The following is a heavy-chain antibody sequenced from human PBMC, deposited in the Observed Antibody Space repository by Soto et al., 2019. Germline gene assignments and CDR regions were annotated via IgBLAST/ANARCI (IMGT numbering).Heavy chain of an antibody. V-gene: IGHV3-23*01. CDR3: SIGWWGYSGYDPYYFDY. CDR1: GFTFSSYA. Sequence: GGSLRLSCAASGFTFSSYAMSWVRQAPGKGLEWVSAISGSGGSTYYADYVKGRFTISRDNSKNTLYLQMNSLRAEDTSVYYCSIGWWGYSGYDPYYFDYWGQGTLVTVSS. D-gene: IGHD5-12*01. J-gene: IGHJ4*02. CDR2: ISGSGGST.